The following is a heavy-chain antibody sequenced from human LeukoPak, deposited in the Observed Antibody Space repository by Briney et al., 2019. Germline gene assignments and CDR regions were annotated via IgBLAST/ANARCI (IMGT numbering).Heavy chain of an antibody. CDR2: INPNSGGT. CDR3: ASEVEYSSSPPAFDT. J-gene: IGHJ3*02. V-gene: IGHV1-2*02. D-gene: IGHD6-6*01. Sequence: ASVKVSCKASGYTFTGYYMHWVRQAPGQGLEWMGWINPNSGGTNYAQKFQGRVTMTRDTSISTAYMELSRLRSDDTVVYYCASEVEYSSSPPAFDTWGQGTMVTVSS. CDR1: GYTFTGYY.